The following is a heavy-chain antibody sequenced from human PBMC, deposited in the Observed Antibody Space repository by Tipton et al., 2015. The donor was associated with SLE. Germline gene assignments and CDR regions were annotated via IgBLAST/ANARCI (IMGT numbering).Heavy chain of an antibody. CDR3: ARDREVPAAIGAFDI. J-gene: IGHJ3*02. Sequence: TLSLTCAVYGGSFSGYYWGWIRQPPGKGLEWIGSIYHSGSTYYNPSLKSRVTISVDTSKNQFSLKLSSVTAADTAVYYCARDREVPAAIGAFDIWGQGTMVTVSS. CDR2: IYHSGST. V-gene: IGHV4-38-2*02. D-gene: IGHD2-2*02. CDR1: GGSFSGYY.